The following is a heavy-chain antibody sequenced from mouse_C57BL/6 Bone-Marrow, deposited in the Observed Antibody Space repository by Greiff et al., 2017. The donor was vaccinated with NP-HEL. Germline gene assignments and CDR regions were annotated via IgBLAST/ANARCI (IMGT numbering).Heavy chain of an antibody. CDR3: ASLEDYYYVSSLAWFAY. V-gene: IGHV1-55*01. CDR1: GYTFTSYW. CDR2: IYPGSGST. Sequence: QVQLQQPGAELVKPGASVKMSCKASGYTFTSYWITWVKQRPGQGLEWIGDIYPGSGSTNYNEKFKSKATLTVDTSSSPAYMQLSSLTYEDSAVYYCASLEDYYYVSSLAWFAYWGQGTLVTVSA. J-gene: IGHJ3*01. D-gene: IGHD1-1*01.